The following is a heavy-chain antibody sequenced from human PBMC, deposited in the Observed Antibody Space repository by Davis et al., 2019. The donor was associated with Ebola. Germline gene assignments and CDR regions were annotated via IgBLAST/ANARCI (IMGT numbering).Heavy chain of an antibody. Sequence: PAGSLTLSCAASRFTFSTSGMHWVRQAPGKGLEWVAVISYDGSNKYYADSVKGRFTISRDNPKNTLYLQMNSLRAEDTSVYYCAKDLWRMAQGIDYWGQGTLVTVSS. V-gene: IGHV3-30*18. CDR3: AKDLWRMAQGIDY. CDR2: ISYDGSNK. J-gene: IGHJ4*02. D-gene: IGHD2/OR15-2a*01. CDR1: RFTFSTSG.